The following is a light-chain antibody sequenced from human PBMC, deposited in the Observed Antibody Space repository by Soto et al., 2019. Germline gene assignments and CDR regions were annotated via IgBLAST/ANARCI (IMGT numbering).Light chain of an antibody. V-gene: IGKV1-5*01. Sequence: DIQLTQSPSTLSASVGDRVTITCRASQNINNWLAWHQQKPGKAPKLLIYDASTLESGVPSRFNLSGSAGEFRVRISSLQPAGFGTYHCKPYISYAYTVGQ. CDR1: QNINNW. CDR3: KPYISYAYT. J-gene: IGKJ2*01. CDR2: DAS.